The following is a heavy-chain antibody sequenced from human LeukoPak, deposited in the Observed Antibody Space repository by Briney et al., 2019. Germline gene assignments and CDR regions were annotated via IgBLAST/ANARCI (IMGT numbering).Heavy chain of an antibody. J-gene: IGHJ6*03. D-gene: IGHD5-24*01. V-gene: IGHV3-20*04. CDR3: ARESVESYYYYYYMGV. Sequence: PGGSLRLSCAASGFTFDDYGMSWVRHAPGKGLEWVSGIYWNGGSTGYADSVKGRFTISRDNAKNSLYLQKNSLRAEDTALYYCARESVESYYYYYYMGVWGKGTTVTISS. CDR2: IYWNGGST. CDR1: GFTFDDYG.